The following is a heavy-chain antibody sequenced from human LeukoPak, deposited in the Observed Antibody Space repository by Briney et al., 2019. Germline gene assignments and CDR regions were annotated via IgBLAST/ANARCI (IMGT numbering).Heavy chain of an antibody. CDR1: GFTFSSYW. CDR3: ARLLRVVVRGAKLTGFDP. D-gene: IGHD3-10*01. Sequence: PGGSLRLSCAASGFTFSSYWMSWVRQAPGKGLEWVANIKQDGSEKYYVDSVKGRFTISRDNAKNSLYLQMNSLRAEDTAVYYCARLLRVVVRGAKLTGFDPWGQGTLVTVSS. J-gene: IGHJ5*02. V-gene: IGHV3-7*01. CDR2: IKQDGSEK.